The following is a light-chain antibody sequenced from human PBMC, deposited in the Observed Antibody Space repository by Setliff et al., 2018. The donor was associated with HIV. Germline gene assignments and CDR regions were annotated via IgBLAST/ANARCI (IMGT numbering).Light chain of an antibody. J-gene: IGKJ1*01. CDR2: KTS. CDR1: QNVSDY. Sequence: DIQMTHSPSTLSASVGDRVTITCRASQNVSDYLAWYQQKSGRAPKLLIYKTSSLQTGVPSRFSGRGSGTEFTLTINNLQPDDFATYFCQQYENYSWTFGQGTKV. V-gene: IGKV1-5*03. CDR3: QQYENYSWT.